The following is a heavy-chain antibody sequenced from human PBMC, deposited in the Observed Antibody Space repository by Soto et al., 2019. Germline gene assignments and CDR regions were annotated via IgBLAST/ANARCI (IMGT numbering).Heavy chain of an antibody. J-gene: IGHJ4*02. CDR3: AREGYSSGFDY. D-gene: IGHD6-19*01. Sequence: SETLSLTCTVSGGSISSYYWSWIWQPPGKGLEWIGYIYYSGSTNYNPSLKSRVTISVDTSKNQFSLKLSSVTAADTAVYSGAREGYSSGFDYGGKGTRVTVCS. CDR2: IYYSGST. CDR1: GGSISSYY. V-gene: IGHV4-59*01.